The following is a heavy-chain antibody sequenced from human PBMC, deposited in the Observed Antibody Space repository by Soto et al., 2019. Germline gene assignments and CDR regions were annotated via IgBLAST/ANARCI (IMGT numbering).Heavy chain of an antibody. J-gene: IGHJ6*02. D-gene: IGHD4-17*01. V-gene: IGHV5-10-1*01. CDR1: GYSFTTYW. Sequence: PGESLKISCKGSGYSFTTYWISWVRQVPGKGLERMGRIDPSDSYTDYSPSLQGHVTISADKSISTAYLQWSSLKASDTAIYYCARLGMDYGGNANYGMDVWGQGTTVTVSS. CDR2: IDPSDSYT. CDR3: ARLGMDYGGNANYGMDV.